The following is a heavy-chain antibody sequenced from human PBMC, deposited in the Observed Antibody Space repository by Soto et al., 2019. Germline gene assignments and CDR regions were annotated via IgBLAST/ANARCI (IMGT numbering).Heavy chain of an antibody. D-gene: IGHD3-22*01. CDR1: GFTFSDHH. V-gene: IGHV3-72*01. J-gene: IGHJ4*02. CDR3: AREMHSYDSSGFDY. CDR2: SGNEANSYTT. Sequence: GGSLRLSCAASGFTFSDHHMDWVRQAPGKGLEWLGRSGNEANSYTTEYAASVKGRFTVSREDSKNSLYLQMNSLKVEDTAVYFCAREMHSYDSSGFDYWGQGTLVTVSS.